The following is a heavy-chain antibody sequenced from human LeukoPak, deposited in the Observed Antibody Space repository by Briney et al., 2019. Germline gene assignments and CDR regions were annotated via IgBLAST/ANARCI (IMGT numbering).Heavy chain of an antibody. CDR3: ARDQRGFSYSKYYFDY. CDR2: IWYDGTNT. D-gene: IGHD5-18*01. V-gene: IGHV3-33*01. J-gene: IGHJ4*02. Sequence: PGRSLRLSCAASGFSFSSYGMHWVRQAPGKGLEWVAVIWYDGTNTYYADSVKGRFTISRDNSKNTLYLQMNSLRAEDTAVYYCARDQRGFSYSKYYFDYWGQGTLVTVSS. CDR1: GFSFSSYG.